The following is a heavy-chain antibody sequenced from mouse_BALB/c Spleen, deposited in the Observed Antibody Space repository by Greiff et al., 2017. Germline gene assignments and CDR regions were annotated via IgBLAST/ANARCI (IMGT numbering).Heavy chain of an antibody. CDR2: ISSGGSYT. CDR3: ARDGSPSWFAY. Sequence: EVKLVESGGGLVKPGGSLKLSCAASGFTFSSYAMSWVRQSPEKRLEWVAEISSGGSYTYYPDTVTGRFTISRDNAKNTLYLEMSSLRSEDTAMYYCARDGSPSWFAYWGQGTLVTVSA. V-gene: IGHV5-9-4*01. J-gene: IGHJ3*01. D-gene: IGHD1-1*01. CDR1: GFTFSSYA.